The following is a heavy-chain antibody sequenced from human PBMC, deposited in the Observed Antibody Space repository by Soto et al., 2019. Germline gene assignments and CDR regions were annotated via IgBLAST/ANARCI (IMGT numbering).Heavy chain of an antibody. V-gene: IGHV1-18*01. Sequence: SSVKGYGKASGYTFTSYGNSWVRQAPVQGLVWMGGISAYNRNTNYAQKLQGRVTMTTGTSTSTAYMELRSLRSDDTAVYYCAITIAVARKSAWLDPWGQGTLVHVSS. CDR1: GYTFTSYG. CDR2: ISAYNRNT. D-gene: IGHD6-19*01. CDR3: AITIAVARKSAWLDP. J-gene: IGHJ5*02.